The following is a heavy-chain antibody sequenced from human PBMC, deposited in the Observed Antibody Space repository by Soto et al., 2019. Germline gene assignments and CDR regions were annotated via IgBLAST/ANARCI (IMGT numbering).Heavy chain of an antibody. CDR3: ARNGDSSDYRGWFDP. D-gene: IGHD3-22*01. V-gene: IGHV3-66*01. J-gene: IGHJ5*02. Sequence: GGSLRLSCAASGFTVSSNYMSWVRQAPGKGLEWVSVIYSGGSTNYADSVKGRFTISRDNSKNTLYLQMNSLRAEDTAVYYCARNGDSSDYRGWFDPWGQGTLVTV. CDR2: IYSGGST. CDR1: GFTVSSNY.